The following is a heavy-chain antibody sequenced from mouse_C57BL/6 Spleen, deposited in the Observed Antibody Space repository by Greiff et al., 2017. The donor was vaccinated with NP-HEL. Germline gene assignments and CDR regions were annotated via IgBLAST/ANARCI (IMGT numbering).Heavy chain of an antibody. Sequence: QVQLQQPGAELVRPGTSVKLSCKASGYTFTSYWMHWVKQRPGQGLEWIGVIDPSDSYTNYNQKFKGQATLTVDTSSRTAYMQLSSLTSEDSAVYYCVSGGYDGKVGYWGQGTTLTVSS. J-gene: IGHJ2*01. CDR2: IDPSDSYT. CDR1: GYTFTSYW. D-gene: IGHD2-2*01. V-gene: IGHV1-59*01. CDR3: VSGGYDGKVGY.